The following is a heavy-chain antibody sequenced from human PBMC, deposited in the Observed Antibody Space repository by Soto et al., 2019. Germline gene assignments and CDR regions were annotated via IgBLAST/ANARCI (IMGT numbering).Heavy chain of an antibody. V-gene: IGHV3-21*06. CDR2: ISSTTNYI. CDR3: ARESEDLSSNLDY. CDR1: GFTFTRYS. J-gene: IGHJ4*02. Sequence: GGSLRLSCAASGFTFTRYSMNWVRQAPGKGLEWVASISSTTNYIYYGESLKGRLTISRDNAKNSMYLQMNTLRAEDTAVYYCARESEDLSSNLDYWGQGTLVTISS.